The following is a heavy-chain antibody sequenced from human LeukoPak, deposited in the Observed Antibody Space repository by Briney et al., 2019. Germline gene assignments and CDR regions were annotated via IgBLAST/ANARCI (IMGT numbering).Heavy chain of an antibody. D-gene: IGHD2-2*01. CDR1: GYTFTNYY. Sequence: GASVKVSCKASGYTFTNYYLHWVRQAPGQGLEWMGIIHPSGGSTAYAQKFQGRVTMTRDTSTSTVYMELSSLRSEDTAAYYCARDSTTSSLADPWGQGTLVTVS. CDR3: ARDSTTSSLADP. V-gene: IGHV1-46*01. CDR2: IHPSGGST. J-gene: IGHJ5*02.